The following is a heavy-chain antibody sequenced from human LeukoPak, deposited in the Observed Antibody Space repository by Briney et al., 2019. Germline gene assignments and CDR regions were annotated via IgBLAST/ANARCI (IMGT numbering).Heavy chain of an antibody. J-gene: IGHJ6*04. CDR3: TKDDRYCSSTSCYGGYYYYYGMDV. CDR1: GFTFGDYA. D-gene: IGHD2-2*01. V-gene: IGHV3-49*04. CDR2: IRSKAYGGTT. Sequence: PGGSLRLSCTASGFTFGDYAMSWVRQAPGKGLEWVGFIRSKAYGGTTEYAASVKGRFTISRDDSESIAYLQMNSLKTEDTAVYYCTKDDRYCSSTSCYGGYYYYYGMDVWGKGTTVTVSS.